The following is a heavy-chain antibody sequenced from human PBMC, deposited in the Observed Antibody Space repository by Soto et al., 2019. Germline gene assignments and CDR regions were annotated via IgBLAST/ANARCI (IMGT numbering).Heavy chain of an antibody. J-gene: IGHJ5*02. Sequence: QVQLQESGPGLVKPSETLSLTCTVSGGSVSSGSYYWSWIRQPPGKGLEWIGYIYYSGSTNYNPSLSSRVTISVDTSKNQFSLKLSSVTAADTAVYYCASTRGYSGYDINWFDPWGQGTLVTVSS. CDR1: GGSVSSGSYY. V-gene: IGHV4-61*01. CDR2: IYYSGST. CDR3: ASTRGYSGYDINWFDP. D-gene: IGHD5-12*01.